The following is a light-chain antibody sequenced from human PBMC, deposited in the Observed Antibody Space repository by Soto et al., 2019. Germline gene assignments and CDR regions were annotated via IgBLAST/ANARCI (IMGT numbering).Light chain of an antibody. CDR1: QSVSSSY. Sequence: EIVLTQSPGTLSLSPGERATLSCRASQSVSSSYLAWYQQKPGQAPRLLIYGASSRATGIPDRFSGSWSGTDFTLTISRLEPEDFALFYCQQYGSSPWTFGQGTKVEIK. J-gene: IGKJ1*01. CDR2: GAS. CDR3: QQYGSSPWT. V-gene: IGKV3-20*01.